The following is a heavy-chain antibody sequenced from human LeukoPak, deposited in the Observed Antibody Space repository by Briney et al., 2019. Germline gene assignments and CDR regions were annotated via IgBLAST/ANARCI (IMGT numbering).Heavy chain of an antibody. CDR3: ATLGGYRISYYFDY. J-gene: IGHJ4*02. D-gene: IGHD3-16*01. CDR1: GGTFSSYA. CDR2: IIPIFGTA. V-gene: IGHV1-69*05. Sequence: VASVKVSCKASGGTFSSYAISWVRQAPGQGLEWMGRIIPIFGTANYAQKFQGRVTITTDESTSTAYMELSSLRSEDTAVYYCATLGGYRISYYFDYWGQGTLVTVSS.